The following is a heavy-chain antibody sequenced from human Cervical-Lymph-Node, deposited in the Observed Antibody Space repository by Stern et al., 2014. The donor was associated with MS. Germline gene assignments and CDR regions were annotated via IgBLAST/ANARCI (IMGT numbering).Heavy chain of an antibody. V-gene: IGHV1-18*04. CDR1: GYTFASYD. J-gene: IGHJ4*02. Sequence: VQLAESGPAVKKPGASVTVSCKASGYTFASYDIALVRLAPGQGLAWMGWISPYNGNTNYERKLQGRVTLTTNTTTSTAYMELRSLRSDDTAIYFCARSGTRVPRGYWGQGTLITVSS. CDR3: ARSGTRVPRGY. CDR2: ISPYNGNT. D-gene: IGHD6-25*01.